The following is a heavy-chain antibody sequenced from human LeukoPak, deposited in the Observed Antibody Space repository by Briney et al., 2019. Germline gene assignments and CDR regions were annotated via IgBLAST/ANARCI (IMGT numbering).Heavy chain of an antibody. CDR1: GYTFTGYY. CDR2: INPHSGDT. V-gene: IGHV1-2*02. D-gene: IGHD3-10*01. J-gene: IGHJ4*02. Sequence: ASVKVSCTASGYTFTGYYIHWVRQAPGQGLEWMGWINPHSGDTNYAQKFQGRVTMTRDTSISTAYMELSRLRSDDTAVYYCARSTMVRGVIGYWGQGTLVTVSS. CDR3: ARSTMVRGVIGY.